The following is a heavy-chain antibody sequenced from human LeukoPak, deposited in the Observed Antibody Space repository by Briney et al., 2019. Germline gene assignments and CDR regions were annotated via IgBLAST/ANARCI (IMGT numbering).Heavy chain of an antibody. Sequence: SETLSLTCTVSGGSISSATYYWGWLRQPPGKGLEWIGSVYYSGSTYYNPSLKSRVTISLDTSENQFSVKLNFVTAADTAIYYCTCGYYSRGDYWGQGTLVTVSS. CDR1: GGSISSATYY. V-gene: IGHV4-39*01. D-gene: IGHD3-22*01. CDR2: VYYSGST. J-gene: IGHJ4*02. CDR3: TCGYYSRGDY.